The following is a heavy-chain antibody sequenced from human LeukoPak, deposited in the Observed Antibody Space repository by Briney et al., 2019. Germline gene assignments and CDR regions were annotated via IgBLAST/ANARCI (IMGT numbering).Heavy chain of an antibody. CDR2: ISAYNGNT. D-gene: IGHD6-13*01. Sequence: ASVKVSCKASGYTFTSYGISWVRQAPGQGLEWMGWISAYNGNTNYAQKLQGRVTMTTDTSTNTAYMELRSLRSDDTAVYYCARDRSIAAAGTPDYWGQGTLVTVSS. V-gene: IGHV1-18*01. CDR3: ARDRSIAAAGTPDY. CDR1: GYTFTSYG. J-gene: IGHJ4*02.